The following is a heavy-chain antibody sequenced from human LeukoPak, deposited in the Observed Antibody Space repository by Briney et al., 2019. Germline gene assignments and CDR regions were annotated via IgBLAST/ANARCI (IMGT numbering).Heavy chain of an antibody. CDR2: FDPEDGET. CDR3: ATDPYCSSTSCYNFDY. V-gene: IGHV1-24*01. Sequence: SVKVSCKVSGYTLTELSMHWVRQAPGKGLEWMGGFDPEDGETIYAQKFQGRVTMTEDTSTDTAYMELSSLRSEDTAVYYCATDPYCSSTSCYNFDYWGQGTLVTVSS. D-gene: IGHD2-2*01. J-gene: IGHJ4*02. CDR1: GYTLTELS.